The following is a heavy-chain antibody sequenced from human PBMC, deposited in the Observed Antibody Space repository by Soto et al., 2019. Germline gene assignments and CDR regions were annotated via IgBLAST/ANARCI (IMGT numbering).Heavy chain of an antibody. J-gene: IGHJ4*02. CDR1: GGSISGHY. Sequence: KPSETLSLTCTVSGGSISGHYWIWIRQPPGEGMEWIGYIFCSGSTTYNNNPSLKSRVSISVDTSKNQFYLRLSSVTAADTAVYYCARVGSSGWSPDYWGQGSLVTVSS. D-gene: IGHD6-19*01. V-gene: IGHV4-59*11. CDR3: ARVGSSGWSPDY. CDR2: IFCSGSTTY.